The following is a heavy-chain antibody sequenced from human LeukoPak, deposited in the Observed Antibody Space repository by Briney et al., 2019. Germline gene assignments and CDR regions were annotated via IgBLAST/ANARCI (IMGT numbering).Heavy chain of an antibody. D-gene: IGHD4-11*01. Sequence: ASVKVSCKASGYTFTSYYMHRVRQAPGQGLEWMGIINPSGGSTSYAQKFQGRVTMTRDTPTSTVYMELSSLRSEDTAVYYCARYSNYVNYFDYWGQGTLVTVSS. J-gene: IGHJ4*02. CDR2: INPSGGST. V-gene: IGHV1-46*03. CDR1: GYTFTSYY. CDR3: ARYSNYVNYFDY.